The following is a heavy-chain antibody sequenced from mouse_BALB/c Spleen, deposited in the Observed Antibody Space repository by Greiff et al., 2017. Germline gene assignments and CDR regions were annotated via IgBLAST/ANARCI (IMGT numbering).Heavy chain of an antibody. V-gene: IGHV3-2*02. CDR1: GYSITSDYA. CDR2: ISYSGST. Sequence: EVKLMESGPGLVKPSQSLSLTCTVTGYSITSDYAWNWIRQFPGNKLEWMGYISYSGSTSYNPSLKSRISITRDTSKNQFFLQLNSVTTEDTATYYCARHGSLDYYAMDYWGQGTSVTVSS. CDR3: ARHGSLDYYAMDY. J-gene: IGHJ4*01. D-gene: IGHD1-1*01.